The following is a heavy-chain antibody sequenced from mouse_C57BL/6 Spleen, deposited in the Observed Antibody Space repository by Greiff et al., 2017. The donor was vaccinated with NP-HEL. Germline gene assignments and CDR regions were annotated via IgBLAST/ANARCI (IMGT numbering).Heavy chain of an antibody. CDR3: ARNYDEGGYYAMDY. Sequence: VQLQQSGAELVRPGASVKLSCKASGYTFTDYYINWVKQRPGQGLEWIARIYPGSGNTYYNEKFKGKATLTAEKSSSTAYMQLSSLTSEDSAVYFCARNYDEGGYYAMDYWGQGTSVTVSS. D-gene: IGHD2-4*01. J-gene: IGHJ4*01. V-gene: IGHV1-76*01. CDR2: IYPGSGNT. CDR1: GYTFTDYY.